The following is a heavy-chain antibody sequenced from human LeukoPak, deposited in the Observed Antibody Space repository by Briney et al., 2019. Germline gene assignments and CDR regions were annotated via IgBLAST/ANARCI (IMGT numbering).Heavy chain of an antibody. V-gene: IGHV4-39*01. J-gene: IGHJ5*02. CDR3: ARRAISYDYGDSSVWFDP. D-gene: IGHD4-17*01. CDR1: GGSISSSSYY. Sequence: SETLSLTCTVSGGSISSSSYYWGWIRQPPGKGLEWIGSIYYSGCTYYNPSLKSRVTISVDTSKNQFSLKLSSVTAADTAVYYCARRAISYDYGDSSVWFDPWGQGTLVTVSS. CDR2: IYYSGCT.